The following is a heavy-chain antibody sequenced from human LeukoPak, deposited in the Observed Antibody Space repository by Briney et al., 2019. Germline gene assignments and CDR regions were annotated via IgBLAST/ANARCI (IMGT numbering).Heavy chain of an antibody. J-gene: IGHJ3*02. CDR2: IYYDGST. CDR1: GDSLSSSSYY. D-gene: IGHD3-16*01. Sequence: PSETLSLACSISGDSLSSSSYYWGWIRQPPGMGLEWIGNIYYDGSTYHNSSLKGRVTISVDTSKNQFSLKLSSVTAADTAVYYCARRGKQARAAFDIWGQGTMVTVSS. V-gene: IGHV4-39*01. CDR3: ARRGKQARAAFDI.